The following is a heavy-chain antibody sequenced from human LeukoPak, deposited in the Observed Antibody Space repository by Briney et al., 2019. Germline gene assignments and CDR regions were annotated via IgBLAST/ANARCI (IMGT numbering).Heavy chain of an antibody. V-gene: IGHV3-53*01. D-gene: IGHD6-13*01. CDR1: GFAVSSNH. J-gene: IGHJ4*02. CDR3: ARGLAQAGILGVFDY. CDR2: IHSGGST. Sequence: GGSLRLSCAASGFAVSSNHMNWVRQAPGKGLEWVSLIHSGGSTYYADSVKGRFTISRDNSRNTLYLQMNTLRAEDTAVYYCARGLAQAGILGVFDYWGQGTLVTVSS.